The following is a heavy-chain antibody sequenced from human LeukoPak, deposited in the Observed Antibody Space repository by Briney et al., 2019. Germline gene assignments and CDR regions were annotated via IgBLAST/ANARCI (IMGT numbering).Heavy chain of an antibody. Sequence: PGGSLRLSCAASGFTFSSYSMNWVRQAPGKGLEWVSSISSSSSYIYYADSVKGRFTISRDNAKNSLYLQMNSLRAEDTAVYYCAREGDSSGWYTNYHFDYWGQGTLVTVSS. J-gene: IGHJ4*02. D-gene: IGHD6-19*01. V-gene: IGHV3-21*01. CDR2: ISSSSSYI. CDR3: AREGDSSGWYTNYHFDY. CDR1: GFTFSSYS.